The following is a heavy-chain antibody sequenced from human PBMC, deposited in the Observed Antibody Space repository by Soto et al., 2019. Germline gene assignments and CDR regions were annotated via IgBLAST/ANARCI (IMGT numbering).Heavy chain of an antibody. CDR1: GYSFTSYW. J-gene: IGHJ6*02. Sequence: PGESLKISCKGSGYSFTSYWLSWVRQMPGKGLEWMGRIGPSDSYTNYSPSFQGHVTISADKSISTAYLQWSSLKASDTAMYYCARPFSYYGSGSYYNSYGMDVWGQGTTVTVSS. D-gene: IGHD3-10*01. V-gene: IGHV5-10-1*01. CDR2: IGPSDSYT. CDR3: ARPFSYYGSGSYYNSYGMDV.